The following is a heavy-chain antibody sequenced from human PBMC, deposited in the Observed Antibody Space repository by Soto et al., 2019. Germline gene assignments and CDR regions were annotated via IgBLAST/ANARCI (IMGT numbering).Heavy chain of an antibody. CDR1: GFSLSTDGAG. D-gene: IGHD5-12*01. Sequence: SGPTLVNPTQTLTLTCAFSGFSLSTDGAGVGWFRQTPGKALEWLALVYWDDDKRYSPSLKSRLTITKDTSKNQVVLTMPNMDPVDTATYFCGHMGRWPRLYYFEYWGQGTLVTVSS. J-gene: IGHJ4*02. CDR3: GHMGRWPRLYYFEY. CDR2: VYWDDDK. V-gene: IGHV2-5*02.